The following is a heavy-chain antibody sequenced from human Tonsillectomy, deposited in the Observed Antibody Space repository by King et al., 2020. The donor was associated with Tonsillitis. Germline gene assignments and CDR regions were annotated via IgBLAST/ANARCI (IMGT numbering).Heavy chain of an antibody. V-gene: IGHV3-30*02. D-gene: IGHD6-13*01. J-gene: IGHJ4*02. CDR3: AKDIADGGASDS. CDR2: IRYDGNKK. CDR1: GFIFNNYG. Sequence: VQLVESGGGVVQPGGSLRLSCVASGFIFNNYGMHWVRQAPGKGLEWVAYIRYDGNKKYNADSVKGRFSISRDNSKNTLYVQMNSLRVDDTAVYYCAKDIADGGASDSWGQGTLVIVSS.